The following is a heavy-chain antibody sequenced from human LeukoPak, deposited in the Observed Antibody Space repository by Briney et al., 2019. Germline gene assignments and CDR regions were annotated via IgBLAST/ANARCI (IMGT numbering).Heavy chain of an antibody. V-gene: IGHV3-23*01. CDR1: RFSFIGYS. CDR2: IGTTDGST. Sequence: GGSLILSCAASRFSFIGYSMSWVRQAPGKGLEWVSHIGTTDGSTFYADSVKGRFTISRDNSKSTLYLQMSSLRAEDTAVYYCARKEVDTGKVFLGVWGQGTTVTVSS. CDR3: ARKEVDTGKVFLGV. J-gene: IGHJ6*02. D-gene: IGHD5-18*01.